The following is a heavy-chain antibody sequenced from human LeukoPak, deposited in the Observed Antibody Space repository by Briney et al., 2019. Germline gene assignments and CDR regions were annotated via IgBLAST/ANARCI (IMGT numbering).Heavy chain of an antibody. CDR2: VKKDGSEK. CDR3: ARAGGTYYGIAFDI. J-gene: IGHJ3*02. V-gene: IGHV3-7*01. Sequence: GGSLRLSCAASGFTFSSYWMSWVRQAPRKGLEWVANVKKDGSEKYYVDSVKGRFTISRDNAKNSLYLQMNSLRAEDTAVYYCARAGGTYYGIAFDIWGQGTMVTVSS. CDR1: GFTFSSYW. D-gene: IGHD1-26*01.